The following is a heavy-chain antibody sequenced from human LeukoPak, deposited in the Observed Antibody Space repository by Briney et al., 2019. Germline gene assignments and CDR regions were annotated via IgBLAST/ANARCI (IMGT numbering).Heavy chain of an antibody. D-gene: IGHD3-16*01. V-gene: IGHV3-64D*06. CDR3: VKTMVTFGGIIRADAFDI. Sequence: PGGSLRLSCAASGFTFSSYYMSWVRQAPGKGLEYLSGINNNGGTTNYADSVKGRFTISRDNFKNTLYLQMSSLRPEDTAVYYCVKTMVTFGGIIRADAFDIWGQGTMVTVSS. J-gene: IGHJ3*02. CDR1: GFTFSSYY. CDR2: INNNGGTT.